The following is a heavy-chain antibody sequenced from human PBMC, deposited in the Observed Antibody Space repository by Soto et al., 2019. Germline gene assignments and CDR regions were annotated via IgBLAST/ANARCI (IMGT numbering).Heavy chain of an antibody. CDR3: AKRLEMATIDFDY. D-gene: IGHD5-12*01. J-gene: IGHJ4*02. CDR2: ISGSGGST. V-gene: IGHV3-23*01. Sequence: VSLRLSCTTSGFTFSSSAMSWVRQAPGKGLEWVSAISGSGGSTYYADSVKGRFTISRDNSKNTLYLQMNSLRAEDTAVYYCAKRLEMATIDFDYWGQGTLVTVSS. CDR1: GFTFSSSA.